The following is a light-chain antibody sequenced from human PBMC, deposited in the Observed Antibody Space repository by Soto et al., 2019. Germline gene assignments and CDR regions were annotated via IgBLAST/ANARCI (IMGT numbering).Light chain of an antibody. J-gene: IGKJ1*01. Sequence: DIQMTQSPSTLSASVGDRVTITCRASQSISYWLAWYQQKPGKAPNLLIYKASSLESGVPSRFSGSGSGTEFTLTISSLQPDXFXTXXXQQYNNYWTFGQGTKVEIK. V-gene: IGKV1-5*03. CDR1: QSISYW. CDR3: QQYNNYWT. CDR2: KAS.